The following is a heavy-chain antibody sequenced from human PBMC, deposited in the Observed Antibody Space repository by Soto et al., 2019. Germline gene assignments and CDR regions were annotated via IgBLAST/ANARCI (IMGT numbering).Heavy chain of an antibody. D-gene: IGHD2-2*01. Sequence: SETLSLTCTVSGCSISSYYCSWILQPPGKGLEWIGYIYYSGSTNYNPSLKSRVTISVDTSENQFSLKLSSVTAADTAVYYCGRDQVPAALLGWFEAWGRGTLVTVSS. J-gene: IGHJ5*02. V-gene: IGHV4-59*01. CDR1: GCSISSYY. CDR2: IYYSGST. CDR3: GRDQVPAALLGWFEA.